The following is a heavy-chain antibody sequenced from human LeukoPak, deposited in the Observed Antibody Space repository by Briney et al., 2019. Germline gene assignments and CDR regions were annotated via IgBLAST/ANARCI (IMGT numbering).Heavy chain of an antibody. V-gene: IGHV4-34*01. Sequence: SETLSLTGAVYGGSFGGYYWSWIRQPPGRGLEGIGEINHIGHTNYNPSLKSVLIMSVDTSKNQSSLKMNSVTAPDTAVYYCARLEGSWDDYTKYYFHYWGQGTLVLVSS. J-gene: IGHJ4*02. CDR3: ARLEGSWDDYTKYYFHY. D-gene: IGHD4-11*01. CDR1: GGSFGGYY. CDR2: INHIGHT.